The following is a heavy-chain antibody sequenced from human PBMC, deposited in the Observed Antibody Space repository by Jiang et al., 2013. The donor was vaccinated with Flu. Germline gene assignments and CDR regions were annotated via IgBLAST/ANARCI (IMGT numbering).Heavy chain of an antibody. D-gene: IGHD3-22*01. J-gene: IGHJ4*02. Sequence: VQLLESGGGLVQPGGSLRLSCAASGFTFSSYSMNWVRQAPGKGLEWVPYISSSSNTIYYADSVKGRFTISRDNAKNSLYLQMNSLRAEDTAVYYCARGRGITMIVAIPYYFDYWGQGTLVTVSS. CDR2: ISSSSNTI. V-gene: IGHV3-48*01. CDR3: ARGRGITMIVAIPYYFDY. CDR1: GFTFSSYS.